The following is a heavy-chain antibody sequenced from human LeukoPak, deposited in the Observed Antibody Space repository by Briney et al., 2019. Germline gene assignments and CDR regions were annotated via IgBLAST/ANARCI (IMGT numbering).Heavy chain of an antibody. CDR1: GFTFSSYA. D-gene: IGHD3-9*01. V-gene: IGHV3-30-3*02. CDR2: ISYDGSNK. Sequence: GGSLRLSCAASGFTFSSYAMHWVRQAPGKGLEWVAVISYDGSNKYYADSVKGRFTISRDNSKNTLYLQMNSLRAEDTAVYYCAKPTRDYDILTGYYNPTYYYGMDVWGQGTTVTVSS. J-gene: IGHJ6*02. CDR3: AKPTRDYDILTGYYNPTYYYGMDV.